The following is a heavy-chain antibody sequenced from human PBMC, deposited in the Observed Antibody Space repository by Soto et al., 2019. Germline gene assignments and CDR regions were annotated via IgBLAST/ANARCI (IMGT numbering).Heavy chain of an antibody. CDR1: GFTFSSYE. V-gene: IGHV3-48*03. J-gene: IGHJ4*02. D-gene: IGHD5-18*01. CDR3: ARDAGYSHDY. CDR2: ISSSGSAI. Sequence: LRLSCAAPGFTFSSYEMNWVRQAPGKGLEWVSYISSSGSAIYYADSVKGRFTISRDNAKNSLYLQMNSLRAEDTAVYYCARDAGYSHDYWGQGSLVTVSS.